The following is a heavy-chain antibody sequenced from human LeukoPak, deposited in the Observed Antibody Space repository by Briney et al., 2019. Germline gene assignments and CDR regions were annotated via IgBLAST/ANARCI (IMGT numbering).Heavy chain of an antibody. D-gene: IGHD2-15*01. J-gene: IGHJ4*02. Sequence: PGGSLRLSCAASGFTFSNAWMSWVRQAPGRGLEWVGRIKSKTDGGTTDYAAPVKGRFTISRDDSKNTLYLQMNSLKTEDTAVYYCTTDAIVVVVAATSAVNYWGQGTLVTVSS. CDR1: GFTFSNAW. V-gene: IGHV3-15*01. CDR3: TTDAIVVVVAATSAVNY. CDR2: IKSKTDGGTT.